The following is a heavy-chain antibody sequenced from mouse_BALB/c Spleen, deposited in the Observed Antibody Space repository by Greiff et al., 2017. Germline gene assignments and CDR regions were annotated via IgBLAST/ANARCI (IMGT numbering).Heavy chain of an antibody. CDR3: ARHCEYGNYGGYYFDY. D-gene: IGHD2-10*02. J-gene: IGHJ2*01. CDR2: ISNGGGST. V-gene: IGHV5-12-2*01. CDR1: GFTFSSYT. Sequence: EVKLLESGGGLVQPGGSLKLSCAASGFTFSSYTMSWVRQTPEKRLEWVAYISNGGGSTYYPDTVKGRFTISRDNAKNTLYLQMSSLKSEDTAMYYCARHCEYGNYGGYYFDYWGQGTTLTVSS.